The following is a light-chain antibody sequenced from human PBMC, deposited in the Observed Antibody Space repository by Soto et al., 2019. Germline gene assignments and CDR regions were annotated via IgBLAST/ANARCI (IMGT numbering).Light chain of an antibody. CDR1: QSVSSSF. CDR2: GAS. CDR3: QQYGSSAFT. V-gene: IGKV3-20*01. Sequence: EIVLTQSPGILSLSPGDRATLSCRASQSVSSSFLAWYQQKPGQAPRLLIYGASSRATGIPDRFSGSGSGTDFTLTISRLEPEDFAVYYCQQYGSSAFTFGPGTKEDIK. J-gene: IGKJ3*01.